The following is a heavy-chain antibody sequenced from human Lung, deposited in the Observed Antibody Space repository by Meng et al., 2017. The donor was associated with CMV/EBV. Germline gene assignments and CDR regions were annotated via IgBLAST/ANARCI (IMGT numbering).Heavy chain of an antibody. CDR1: LTFSNAW. CDR2: SISEADGGTT. Sequence: LTFSNAWMSWVRQAPGKGLEWVGRSISEADGGTTHHAAPVKGRFTISRDDSKNTLYLQMNSLKTEDTAMYYCATDLYYDDSGLRDYWGRGTLVTVSS. D-gene: IGHD3-22*01. V-gene: IGHV3-15*01. J-gene: IGHJ4*02. CDR3: ATDLYYDDSGLRDY.